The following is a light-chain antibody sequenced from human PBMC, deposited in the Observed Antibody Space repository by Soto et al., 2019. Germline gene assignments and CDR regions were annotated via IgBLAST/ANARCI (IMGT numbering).Light chain of an antibody. V-gene: IGLV1-40*01. CDR3: QSYDSSLSGRV. J-gene: IGLJ1*01. Sequence: SVLTQPPSVSGAPGQRVTISCTGSSSNIGAGYDVHWYQQLPGTAPKLLIYGNSNRPSGVPDRFSGSTSGTSASLAITGLQAEDEADYYCQSYDSSLSGRVFGTGTKVTVL. CDR1: SSNIGAGYD. CDR2: GNS.